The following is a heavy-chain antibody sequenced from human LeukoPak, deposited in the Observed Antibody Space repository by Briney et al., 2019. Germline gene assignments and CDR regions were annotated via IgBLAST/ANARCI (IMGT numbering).Heavy chain of an antibody. D-gene: IGHD6-13*01. CDR2: INPNSGGT. Sequence: ASVKVSCKASGYTFTGYYMHWVRQAPGQGLEWMGWINPNSGGTNYAQKFQGRVTMTRDTSISTAYMELSRLRSDDTAVYYCARTGYSSSWSSWFDPWGQGTLVTVSS. CDR3: ARTGYSSSWSSWFDP. J-gene: IGHJ5*02. CDR1: GYTFTGYY. V-gene: IGHV1-2*02.